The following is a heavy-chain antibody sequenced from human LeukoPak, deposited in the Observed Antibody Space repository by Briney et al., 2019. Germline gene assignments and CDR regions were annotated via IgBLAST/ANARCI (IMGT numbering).Heavy chain of an antibody. CDR1: GGSISSYY. D-gene: IGHD3-16*02. V-gene: IGHV4-59*01. CDR3: AGKELSTNYYYGMDV. Sequence: SETLSLTCTVSGGSISSYYWSWIRQPPGKGLEWIGYIYYSGSTNYNPSLKSRVTISVDTSKNQFSLKLSSVTAADTAVYYCAGKELSTNYYYGMDVWGQGTMVTVSS. J-gene: IGHJ6*02. CDR2: IYYSGST.